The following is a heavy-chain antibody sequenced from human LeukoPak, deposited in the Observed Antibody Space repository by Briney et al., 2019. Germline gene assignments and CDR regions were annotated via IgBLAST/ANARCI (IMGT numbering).Heavy chain of an antibody. CDR2: IWYDGSKK. V-gene: IGHV3-33*08. Sequence: GGSLSLSCVVSGFPFSAYGMHWVRQAPGKGLEWVAVIWYDGSKKYYADSVKGRFTISRDNSKNILVLQMNSLRAEDTAVYYCARRSLRYFDWLSPGDYYGMDVWGQGTTVTVSS. J-gene: IGHJ6*02. D-gene: IGHD3-9*01. CDR3: ARRSLRYFDWLSPGDYYGMDV. CDR1: GFPFSAYG.